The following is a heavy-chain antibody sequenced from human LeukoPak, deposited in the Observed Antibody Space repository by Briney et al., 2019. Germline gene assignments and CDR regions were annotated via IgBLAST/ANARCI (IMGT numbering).Heavy chain of an antibody. CDR2: IKQDGSEK. Sequence: GSLRLSCVASGFTFSSYWMSWVRQAPGKGLEWMANIKQDGSEKYYVDSVKGRFTISRDNAKNSLYLQMNSLRAEDTAVYYCARRYFDYWGQGTLVTVSS. CDR1: GFTFSSYW. V-gene: IGHV3-7*01. J-gene: IGHJ4*02. CDR3: ARRYFDY.